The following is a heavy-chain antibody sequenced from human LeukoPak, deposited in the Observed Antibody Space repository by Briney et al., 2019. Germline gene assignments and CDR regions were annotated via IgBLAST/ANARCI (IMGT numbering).Heavy chain of an antibody. CDR3: ARLGGYDFMWLGYNWFDP. Sequence: SETLSLTCTVSGGSISSSSYYWGWIRQPPGKGLEWIGSICYSGSTYYNPSLKSRVTISVDTSKNQFSLKLSSVTAADTAVYYCARLGGYDFMWLGYNWFDPWGQGTLVTVSS. CDR1: GGSISSSSYY. CDR2: ICYSGST. V-gene: IGHV4-39*01. D-gene: IGHD5-12*01. J-gene: IGHJ5*02.